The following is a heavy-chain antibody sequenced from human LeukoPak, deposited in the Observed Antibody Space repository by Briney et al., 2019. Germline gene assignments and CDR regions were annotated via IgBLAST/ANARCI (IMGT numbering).Heavy chain of an antibody. J-gene: IGHJ6*03. V-gene: IGHV4-4*02. CDR3: AREGLELRGYYYYYYYMDV. CDR2: IYHSGRT. D-gene: IGHD1-7*01. CDR1: GVPLSRHNW. Sequence: PSDTLSLPCAVSGVPLSRHNWRSWVCQPPGKGLEWIGEIYHSGRTNHNPSPKRRVPLSMDRSSNQFFLEVSSVTAADTAVYYCAREGLELRGYYYYYYYMDVWGKGTTVTVSS.